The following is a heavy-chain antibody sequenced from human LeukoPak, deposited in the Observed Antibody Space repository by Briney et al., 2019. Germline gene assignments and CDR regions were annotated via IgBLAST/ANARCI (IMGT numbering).Heavy chain of an antibody. CDR2: ISGSGDRT. CDR1: GFTFGTHS. CDR3: AKYCVTTTCYERLFDF. Sequence: PGGSLRLSCATSGFTFGTHSMSWVRQAPGKGLEWVSGISGSGDRTHYADSVKGRFTISRDNSKNTVTLQMNSLTVDDTAVYYCAKYCVTTTCYERLFDFWGRGTLVTVSS. V-gene: IGHV3-23*01. D-gene: IGHD2-2*01. J-gene: IGHJ4*02.